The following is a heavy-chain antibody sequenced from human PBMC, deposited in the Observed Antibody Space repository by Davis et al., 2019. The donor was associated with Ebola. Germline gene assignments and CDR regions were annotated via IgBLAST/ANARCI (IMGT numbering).Heavy chain of an antibody. Sequence: GGSLRLSCAASGFTFDAYAMHWVRQAPGKGLEWVSLISGDGGSTYYADSVQGRFTISRDNSKNSLYLQMNSLRTEDTALYYCVPSGYFDYWGQGTLVTVSS. D-gene: IGHD7-27*01. V-gene: IGHV3-43*02. CDR3: VPSGYFDY. CDR1: GFTFDAYA. J-gene: IGHJ4*02. CDR2: ISGDGGST.